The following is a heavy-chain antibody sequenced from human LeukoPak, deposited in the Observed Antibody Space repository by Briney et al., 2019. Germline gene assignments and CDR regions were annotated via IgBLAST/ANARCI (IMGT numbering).Heavy chain of an antibody. CDR3: ARERDNFDRYFDY. Sequence: SETLPLTCTVSGGSISSSSYYWTWIRQPAEKELQWIGRIYTTGTTTYNPSLESRVTISVDTSKKQFSLKMSSVTAADTAVYYCARERDNFDRYFDYWGQGTLVTVSP. J-gene: IGHJ4*02. CDR1: GGSISSSSYY. CDR2: IYTTGTT. V-gene: IGHV4-61*02. D-gene: IGHD3-9*01.